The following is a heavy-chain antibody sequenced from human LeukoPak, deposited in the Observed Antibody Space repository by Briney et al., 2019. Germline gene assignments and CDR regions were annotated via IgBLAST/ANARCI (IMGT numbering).Heavy chain of an antibody. J-gene: IGHJ4*02. CDR2: IIAYNGNS. CDR1: GYTFTSYC. Sequence: ASVKVSSMASGYTFTSYCICWVRQGPEQGLEWMGWIIAYNGNSNYAQKLQGRVTLTTDTSTSTAYMELRSLRSDDTAVYYCARTNWNNVDYWGQGNLVTVSS. V-gene: IGHV1-18*01. D-gene: IGHD1/OR15-1a*01. CDR3: ARTNWNNVDY.